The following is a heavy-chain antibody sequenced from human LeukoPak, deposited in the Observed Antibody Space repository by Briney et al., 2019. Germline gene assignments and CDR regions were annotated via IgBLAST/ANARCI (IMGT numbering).Heavy chain of an antibody. CDR2: ISYDGSNK. CDR1: GFPFSSYG. J-gene: IGHJ4*02. V-gene: IGHV3-30*18. Sequence: GGSLRLSCAASGFPFSSYGMHWVRQAPGKGLEWVAVISYDGSNKYYADSVKGRFTISRDISKNTLYLQMNSLRPEDTAVYYCAKDRSNNFDYWGQGTLVTVSS. CDR3: AKDRSNNFDY.